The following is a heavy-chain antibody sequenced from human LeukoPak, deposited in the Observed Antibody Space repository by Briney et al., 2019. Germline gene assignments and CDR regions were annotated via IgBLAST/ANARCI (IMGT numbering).Heavy chain of an antibody. CDR2: ISWNSGSI. J-gene: IGHJ3*02. V-gene: IGHV3-9*01. CDR1: GFTFDDYA. Sequence: PGRSLRLSCAASGFTFDDYAMHWVRQAPGKGLEWVSGISWNSGSIGYADSVKGRFTISRDNAKNPLYLQMNSLRVEDTAVYYCARGEEYLGQGRPFDIWGQGTMVTVSS. CDR3: ARGEEYLGQGRPFDI. D-gene: IGHD3-16*01.